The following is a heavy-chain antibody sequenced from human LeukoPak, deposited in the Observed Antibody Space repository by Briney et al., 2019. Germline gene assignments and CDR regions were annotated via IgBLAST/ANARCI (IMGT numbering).Heavy chain of an antibody. V-gene: IGHV4-61*02. CDR3: ARSPYGTYYDFLTGLFDS. Sequence: SETLSLTCTVSRGSISRSGYYWSWIRQPAGKGLEWIGRIYTSGSTNYNPSLKSRVTISIDTSKNQFSLKLSSVTAADTAVYYCARSPYGTYYDFLTGLFDSWGQGTLVTVSS. J-gene: IGHJ4*02. D-gene: IGHD3-9*01. CDR1: RGSISRSGYY. CDR2: IYTSGST.